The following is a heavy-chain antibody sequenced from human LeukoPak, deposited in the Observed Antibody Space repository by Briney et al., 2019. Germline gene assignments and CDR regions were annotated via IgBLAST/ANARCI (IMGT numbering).Heavy chain of an antibody. J-gene: IGHJ3*02. Sequence: GESLKISCKGSGYSFTSYWIVWVRQTPAKGLEWMGISYPGDSDTRYSPSFQGQVTISADKSISTAYLQWSSLKASDIAMYYCAKQRYCSSTSCSYDAFDIWGQGTMVTVSS. CDR2: SYPGDSDT. D-gene: IGHD2-2*01. CDR1: GYSFTSYW. CDR3: AKQRYCSSTSCSYDAFDI. V-gene: IGHV5-51*01.